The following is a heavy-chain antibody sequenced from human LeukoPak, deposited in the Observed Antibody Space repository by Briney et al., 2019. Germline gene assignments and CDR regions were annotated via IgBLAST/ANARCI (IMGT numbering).Heavy chain of an antibody. D-gene: IGHD6-19*01. CDR2: IYTSGST. J-gene: IGHJ4*02. Sequence: SETLSLTCTVSGASISSYYWSWIRQPAGKGLEYIGRIYTSGSTNYNPSLKSRVTMSIDTSKNQFSLNLRSVTAADTAVYYCAREHSSGWYSYFDSWGQGALVTVSS. V-gene: IGHV4-4*07. CDR3: AREHSSGWYSYFDS. CDR1: GASISSYY.